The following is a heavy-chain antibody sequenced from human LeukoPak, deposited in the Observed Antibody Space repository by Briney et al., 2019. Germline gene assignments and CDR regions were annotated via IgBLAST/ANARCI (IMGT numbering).Heavy chain of an antibody. CDR2: IYYSGST. Sequence: PSETLSLTCTVSGGSISSYYWSWIRQPPGKGLEWIGYIYYSGSTKYNPSLRSRVTISADTSKNQFSLKLSSVTAADTAVYYCARHLRGEQQLSGFDYWGQGTVVTVSS. J-gene: IGHJ4*02. CDR1: GGSISSYY. V-gene: IGHV4-59*08. D-gene: IGHD6-13*01. CDR3: ARHLRGEQQLSGFDY.